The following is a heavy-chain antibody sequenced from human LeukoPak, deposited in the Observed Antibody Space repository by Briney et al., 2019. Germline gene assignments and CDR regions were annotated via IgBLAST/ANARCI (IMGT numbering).Heavy chain of an antibody. Sequence: SETLSLTCTVSGGSISSGDYYWSWIRQHPGKGLEWIGYIYYSGDTYYNPSLRSRVSISVDTSKNQFSLKLSSVTAADTAMYHCARDYGNNWFDPWGQGTLVTVSA. CDR2: IYYSGDT. D-gene: IGHD4-17*01. J-gene: IGHJ5*02. V-gene: IGHV4-31*03. CDR1: GGSISSGDYY. CDR3: ARDYGNNWFDP.